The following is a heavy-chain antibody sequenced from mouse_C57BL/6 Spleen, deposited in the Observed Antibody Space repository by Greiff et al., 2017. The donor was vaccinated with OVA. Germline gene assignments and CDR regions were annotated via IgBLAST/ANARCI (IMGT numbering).Heavy chain of an antibody. J-gene: IGHJ2*01. D-gene: IGHD3-3*01. Sequence: QVQLQQPGAELVKPGASVKLSCKASGYTFTSYWMQWVKQRPGQGLEWIGEIDPSDSYTNYHHKFNGTATLTVDTSSSTAYMQLSSLTSEDSAVYYGARAGGRDFDYWGQGTPLTVSS. V-gene: IGHV1-50*01. CDR2: IDPSDSYT. CDR1: GYTFTSYW. CDR3: ARAGGRDFDY.